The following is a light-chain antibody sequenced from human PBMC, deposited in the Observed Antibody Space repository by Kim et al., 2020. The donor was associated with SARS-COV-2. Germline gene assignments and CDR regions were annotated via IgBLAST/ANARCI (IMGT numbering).Light chain of an antibody. J-gene: IGKJ4*01. V-gene: IGKV1D-16*01. CDR2: DAS. Sequence: ASVGDRVTITCRASRGISSYLAWYQQKPDKAPKSLIYDASSLHSGVPSRFSGSGSGTDFTLTISSLQPEDFATYYCQQYNSYPTTFGGGTKVDIK. CDR3: QQYNSYPTT. CDR1: RGISSY.